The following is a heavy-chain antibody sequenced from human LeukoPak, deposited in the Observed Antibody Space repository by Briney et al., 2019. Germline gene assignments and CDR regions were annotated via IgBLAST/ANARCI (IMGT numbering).Heavy chain of an antibody. CDR3: ARLRGNYVGYYYYYMDV. V-gene: IGHV4-39*01. D-gene: IGHD4-11*01. J-gene: IGHJ6*03. Sequence: SETLSLTCTVSGGSISSTSYYWGWIRQPPGKGLEWIGSIYYSGSTYYNPSLKSRVTISVDTSKNQFPLKLSSVTAADTAVYYCARLRGNYVGYYYYYMDVWGKGTTVTVSS. CDR1: GGSISSTSYY. CDR2: IYYSGST.